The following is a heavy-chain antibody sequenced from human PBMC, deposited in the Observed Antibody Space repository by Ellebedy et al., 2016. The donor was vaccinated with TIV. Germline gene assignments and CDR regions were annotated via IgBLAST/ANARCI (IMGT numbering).Heavy chain of an antibody. V-gene: IGHV3-30*18. J-gene: IGHJ6*02. D-gene: IGHD6-19*01. CDR2: ISYDGSNK. CDR3: AKAHEKSGWPMYGYYGMDV. Sequence: GGSLRLSXAASGFTFSSYGMHWVRQAPGKGLEWVAVISYDGSNKYYADSVKGRFTISRDNSKNTLYLQMNSLRAEDTAVYYCAKAHEKSGWPMYGYYGMDVWGQGTTVTVSS. CDR1: GFTFSSYG.